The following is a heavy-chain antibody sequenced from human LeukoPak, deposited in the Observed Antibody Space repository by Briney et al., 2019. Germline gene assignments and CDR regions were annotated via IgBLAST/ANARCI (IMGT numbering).Heavy chain of an antibody. J-gene: IGHJ4*02. CDR1: GGSISSYY. Sequence: PSETLSLTCTVSGGSISSYYWSWIRQSPGKGLEWIGYIYYSGTTNYNPSLKSRVTMSVDTSKNQFSPKLSSVTAADTAVYYCARGGWSLDYWGQGALVTVSS. CDR2: IYYSGTT. CDR3: ARGGWSLDY. D-gene: IGHD6-19*01. V-gene: IGHV4-59*01.